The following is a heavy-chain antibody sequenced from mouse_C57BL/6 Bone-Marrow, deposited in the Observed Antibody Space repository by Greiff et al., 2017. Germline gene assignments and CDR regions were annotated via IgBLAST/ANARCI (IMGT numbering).Heavy chain of an antibody. CDR3: ASAGEYEYAYYFDY. Sequence: QVQLQQPGAELVKPGASVKLSCKASGYTFTSYWMHWVKQRPGQGLEWIGMIHPNSGSTNYNEKFKSKATLTVDTSSSTAYMQLSSLTSEYSAVYYWASAGEYEYAYYFDYWGEGTTLTVSS. D-gene: IGHD2-4*01. CDR2: IHPNSGST. V-gene: IGHV1-64*01. CDR1: GYTFTSYW. J-gene: IGHJ2*01.